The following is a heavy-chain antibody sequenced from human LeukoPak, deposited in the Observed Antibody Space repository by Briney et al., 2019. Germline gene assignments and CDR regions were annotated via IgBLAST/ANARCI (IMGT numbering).Heavy chain of an antibody. CDR2: INDSGSP. J-gene: IGHJ6*03. CDR3: ARVAGDPIYYYYYMDV. CDR1: GGSFSGYY. D-gene: IGHD7-27*01. V-gene: IGHV4-34*01. Sequence: SETLSLTCAVYGGSFSGYYWRWIRQSPGKGPELIGEINDSGSPNYDPCLKTRVTISVDTSKNQIALKLTSVTAADTAVYYCARVAGDPIYYYYYMDVWGKGTTVTVSS.